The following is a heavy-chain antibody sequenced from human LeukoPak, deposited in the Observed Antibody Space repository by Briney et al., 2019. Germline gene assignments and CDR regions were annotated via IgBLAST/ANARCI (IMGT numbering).Heavy chain of an antibody. CDR3: AKAASSSWPSYYYGMDV. D-gene: IGHD6-13*01. Sequence: GGSLRLSCAALGFIFSSYSMSWVRQAPGKGLEWVSVITGSGGNTYYVDSVKGRFTISKDNSKNTVYLQMSSLRVDDTAVYYCAKAASSSWPSYYYGMDVWGQGTTVTVSS. CDR2: ITGSGGNT. J-gene: IGHJ6*02. CDR1: GFIFSSYS. V-gene: IGHV3-23*01.